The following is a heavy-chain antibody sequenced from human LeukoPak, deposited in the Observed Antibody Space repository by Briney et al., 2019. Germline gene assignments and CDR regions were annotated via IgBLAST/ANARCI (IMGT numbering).Heavy chain of an antibody. J-gene: IGHJ4*02. D-gene: IGHD4-23*01. Sequence: ASVKVSCKVSGYTLTELSMHWVRQAPGKGLEWMGGFDPEDGETIYAQKSQGRVTMTEDTSTDTAYMELSSLRSEDTVVYYCATGGPYGGNSEALDYWGQGTLVTVSS. CDR3: ATGGPYGGNSEALDY. CDR2: FDPEDGET. V-gene: IGHV1-24*01. CDR1: GYTLTELS.